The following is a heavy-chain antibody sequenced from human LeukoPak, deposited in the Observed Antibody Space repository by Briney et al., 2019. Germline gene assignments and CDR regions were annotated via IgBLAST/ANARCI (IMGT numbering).Heavy chain of an antibody. J-gene: IGHJ4*02. V-gene: IGHV3-30*03. CDR2: ISYDGSNK. CDR3: AREVGATYTYDY. D-gene: IGHD1-26*01. Sequence: PGRSLRLPCAASGFTFSSYGMHWVRQAPGKGLEWVAVISYDGSNKYYADSVKGRFTISRDNAKNSLYLQMNSLRAEDTAVYYCAREVGATYTYDYWGQGTLVTVSS. CDR1: GFTFSSYG.